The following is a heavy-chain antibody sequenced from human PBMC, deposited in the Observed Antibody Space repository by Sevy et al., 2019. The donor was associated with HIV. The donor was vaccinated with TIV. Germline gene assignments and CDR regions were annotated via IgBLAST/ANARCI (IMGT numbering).Heavy chain of an antibody. D-gene: IGHD7-27*01. Sequence: ASVKVSCKASGYTFNNYGLSWVRQAPGQGLEWMGWISRYNTNYAQNLQGRVTMTTDTSTSTAYMELRSLRSDDTAVYYCARAPTGGQGPGQYFQHWGQGTLVTVSS. V-gene: IGHV1-18*01. CDR2: ISRYNT. J-gene: IGHJ1*01. CDR1: GYTFNNYG. CDR3: ARAPTGGQGPGQYFQH.